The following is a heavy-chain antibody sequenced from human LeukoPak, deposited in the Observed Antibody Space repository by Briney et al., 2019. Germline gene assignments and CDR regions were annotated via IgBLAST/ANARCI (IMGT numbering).Heavy chain of an antibody. V-gene: IGHV3-74*01. CDR3: AKKRGTGLQRFIDY. Sequence: PGGSLRLSCAAPGFTLSSYWMDWGRQAPGKGLGWVSRINSDGSSTSYADSVKGRFTISRDNAKNTLYLQMNSLRAEDTAVYYCAKKRGTGLQRFIDYWGQGTLVTVSS. CDR1: GFTLSSYW. D-gene: IGHD7-27*01. J-gene: IGHJ4*02. CDR2: INSDGSST.